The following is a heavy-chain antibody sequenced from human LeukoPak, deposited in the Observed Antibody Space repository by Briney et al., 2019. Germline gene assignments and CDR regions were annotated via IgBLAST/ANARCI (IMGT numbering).Heavy chain of an antibody. D-gene: IGHD3-22*01. CDR1: GYTFTSYA. CDR3: ARDRTIVVAPGLAFDI. J-gene: IGHJ3*02. Sequence: ASVKVSCKASGYTFTSYAMHWVRQAPGQRLEWMGWINAGNGNTKYSQKFQGRVTITRDTSASTAYMELSSLRSEDTAVYYCARDRTIVVAPGLAFDIWGQGTMVTVSS. V-gene: IGHV1-3*01. CDR2: INAGNGNT.